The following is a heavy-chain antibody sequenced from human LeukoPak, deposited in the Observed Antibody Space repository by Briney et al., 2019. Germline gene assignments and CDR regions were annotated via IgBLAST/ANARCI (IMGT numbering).Heavy chain of an antibody. CDR3: ARVAAAADTVSGMDV. Sequence: SETLSLTCTVSGGSISSYYWSWIRQPPGKGLEWIGYIYYSGSTNYNPSLKSRVTISVDTSKNQFSLKLSSVTAADTAVYYCARVAAAADTVSGMDVWGQGTTVTVSS. V-gene: IGHV4-59*01. D-gene: IGHD6-13*01. CDR2: IYYSGST. J-gene: IGHJ6*02. CDR1: GGSISSYY.